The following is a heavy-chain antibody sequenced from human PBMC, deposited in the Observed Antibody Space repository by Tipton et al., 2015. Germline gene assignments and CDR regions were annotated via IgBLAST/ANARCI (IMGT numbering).Heavy chain of an antibody. V-gene: IGHV4-4*07. CDR1: GGSIGSYY. J-gene: IGHJ3*01. Sequence: PGLVKPSETLSLTCTVSGGSIGSYYWSWIRQPAGKGLDWIGRIYSSGSTNYNFSLKSRVSMSVDTSKNQFSLNLTSVTAADTAVYYCTREGGLYFDNAFDLWGQGTVVTVSS. CDR2: IYSSGST. D-gene: IGHD3-22*01. CDR3: TREGGLYFDNAFDL.